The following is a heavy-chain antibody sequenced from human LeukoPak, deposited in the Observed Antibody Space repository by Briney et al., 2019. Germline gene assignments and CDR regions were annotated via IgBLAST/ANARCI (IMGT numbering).Heavy chain of an antibody. V-gene: IGHV3-11*04. CDR2: MSGSGSII. D-gene: IGHD3-3*01. CDR1: GFSFSGHY. CDR3: ARVYDFWSGSIDY. Sequence: GGSLRLSCAASGFSFSGHYMTWIRQAPGKGLELVSYMSGSGSIIHYADSVKGRFTISRDNAKNSLYLQMNSLRADDTAVYYCARVYDFWSGSIDYWGQGTLVTVSS. J-gene: IGHJ4*02.